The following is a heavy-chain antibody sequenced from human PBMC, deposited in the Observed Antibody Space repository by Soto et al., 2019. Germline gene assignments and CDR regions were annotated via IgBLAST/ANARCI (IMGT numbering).Heavy chain of an antibody. J-gene: IGHJ6*02. V-gene: IGHV1-69*12. D-gene: IGHD1-7*01. CDR2: IMPIFRTP. CDR3: ARDKDRLQLGGNYHYILDV. CDR1: GGTFSNSA. Sequence: QVHLEQSGAEVRKPGSSVKVSCKASGGTFSNSAISWVRQAPGQGLEWMGGIMPIFRTPDYAQKFQGRVTITADESTSTAYMELSGLRSDDTAVYYWARDKDRLQLGGNYHYILDVWGQGTTVTVSS.